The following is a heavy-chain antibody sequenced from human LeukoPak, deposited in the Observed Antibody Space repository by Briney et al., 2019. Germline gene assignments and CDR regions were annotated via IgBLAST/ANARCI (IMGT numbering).Heavy chain of an antibody. CDR3: ARASDCWSGHNWFDP. CDR2: IYYSGST. Sequence: PSETLSLTCTVSGGSISSGGYYWSWIRQHPGKGLEWIGYIYYSGSTYYNPSLKSRVTISVDTSKNQFSLKLSSVTAADTAVYYCARASDCWSGHNWFDPWGQGTLVTVSS. CDR1: GGSISSGGYY. V-gene: IGHV4-31*03. J-gene: IGHJ5*02. D-gene: IGHD3-3*01.